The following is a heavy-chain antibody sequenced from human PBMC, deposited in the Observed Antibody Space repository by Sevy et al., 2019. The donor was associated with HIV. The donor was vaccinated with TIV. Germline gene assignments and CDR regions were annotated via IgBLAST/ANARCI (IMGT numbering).Heavy chain of an antibody. CDR3: ARDSGYSINWYPAY. J-gene: IGHJ4*02. Sequence: GGSLRLSCAASGFTFSSHGMHWVCQAPGKGLEWVAVISYDGSYKSYGDSVKGRFTISRDDSKNTLYLQMNSLSPEDTAVYYCARDSGYSINWYPAYWGQGALVTVSS. CDR1: GFTFSSHG. V-gene: IGHV3-30*03. D-gene: IGHD6-13*01. CDR2: ISYDGSYK.